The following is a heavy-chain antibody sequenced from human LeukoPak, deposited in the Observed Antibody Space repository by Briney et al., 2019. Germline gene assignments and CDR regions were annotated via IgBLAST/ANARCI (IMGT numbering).Heavy chain of an antibody. J-gene: IGHJ4*02. CDR2: IRYDGRNE. CDR3: AKKHSGSSFYFEY. Sequence: GGSLRLSCAASGFTFSTYDMHWVRQAPGKGLEWVAFIRYDGRNEYYADSVKGRFTISRDNAKNTLYLQMNSLSPEDTAVYYCAKKHSGSSFYFEYWGQGTRVTVSS. V-gene: IGHV3-30*02. CDR1: GFTFSTYD. D-gene: IGHD6-6*01.